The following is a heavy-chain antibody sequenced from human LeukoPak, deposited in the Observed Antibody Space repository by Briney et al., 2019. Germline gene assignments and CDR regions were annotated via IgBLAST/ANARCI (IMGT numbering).Heavy chain of an antibody. Sequence: GGSLRLSCAASGFTFSSYGMHWVRQAPGKGLEWVAVISYDGSNKYYADSVKGRFTISRDNSKNTLYLQMNSLRAEDTAVYYCATRRRFGELFLTPAAPVFDPWGQGTLVTVSS. D-gene: IGHD3-10*01. J-gene: IGHJ5*02. CDR3: ATRRRFGELFLTPAAPVFDP. V-gene: IGHV3-30*03. CDR1: GFTFSSYG. CDR2: ISYDGSNK.